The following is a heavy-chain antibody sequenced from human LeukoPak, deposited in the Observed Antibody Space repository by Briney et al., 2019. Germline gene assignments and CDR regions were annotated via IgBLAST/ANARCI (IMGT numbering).Heavy chain of an antibody. D-gene: IGHD3-10*01. J-gene: IGHJ1*01. V-gene: IGHV3-23*01. CDR1: GFTFSTSA. CDR3: ARQERYYGSGSYTYFQH. CDR2: ISGSGVT. Sequence: GGSLRLSCAASGFTFSTSAMTWVRQAPGKGLEWVSGISGSGVTDYADSVKGRFTISRDNSKNTLYLQMNSLRAEDTAVYYCARQERYYGSGSYTYFQHWGQGTLVTVSS.